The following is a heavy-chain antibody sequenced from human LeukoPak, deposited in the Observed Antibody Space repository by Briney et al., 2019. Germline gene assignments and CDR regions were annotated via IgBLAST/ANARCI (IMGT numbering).Heavy chain of an antibody. V-gene: IGHV1-2*02. CDR2: INPNSGGT. J-gene: IGHJ6*02. Sequence: ASVKVSFKASGYTFTGYYMHWVRQAPGQGLEWMGWINPNSGGTNYAQKFQGRVTMTRDTSISTAYMELSRLRSDDTAVYYCARYDYDILTGGYYYYYYGMDVWGQGTTVTVSS. CDR3: ARYDYDILTGGYYYYYYGMDV. D-gene: IGHD3-9*01. CDR1: GYTFTGYY.